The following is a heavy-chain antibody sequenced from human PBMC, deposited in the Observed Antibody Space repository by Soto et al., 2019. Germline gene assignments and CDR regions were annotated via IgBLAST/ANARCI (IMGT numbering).Heavy chain of an antibody. Sequence: GASVKVSCKASGGTFSSYAISWVRQAPGQGLEWMGGIIPIFGTANYAQKFQGRVTITADKSTSTAYMELSSLRSEDTAVYYCAITPGYSYGPDYYYYGMDVWGQGTTVT. CDR1: GGTFSSYA. D-gene: IGHD5-18*01. V-gene: IGHV1-69*06. J-gene: IGHJ6*02. CDR3: AITPGYSYGPDYYYYGMDV. CDR2: IIPIFGTA.